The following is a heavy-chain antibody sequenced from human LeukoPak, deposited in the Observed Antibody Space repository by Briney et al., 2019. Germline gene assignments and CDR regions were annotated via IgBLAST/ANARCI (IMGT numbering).Heavy chain of an antibody. CDR1: GYRLTNNW. D-gene: IGHD6-13*01. CDR2: IYPGDSDT. Sequence: GESLRISCKISGYRLTNNWIGWVRQVPGKGLEWMGLIYPGDSDTRYSPSFQGQVTFSVDASISTAYLQLSGLRASDTAIYYCVRFGLTSSLDYWGQGTLVTVSS. J-gene: IGHJ4*02. CDR3: VRFGLTSSLDY. V-gene: IGHV5-51*01.